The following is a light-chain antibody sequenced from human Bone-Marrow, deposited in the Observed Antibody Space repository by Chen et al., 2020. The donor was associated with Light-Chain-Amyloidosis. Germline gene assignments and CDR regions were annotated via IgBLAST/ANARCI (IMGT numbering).Light chain of an antibody. CDR2: DVR. CDR3: SLYTSTTIL. J-gene: IGLJ3*02. CDR1: SSYVGAYNY. V-gene: IGLV2-14*03. Sequence: QSALTQPASVSGYPGQSITISCTGTSSYVGAYNYVSWYQHHPGKAPKLMIFDVRNRPSGVSVRFSGSKSGNTASLTISGLQAADEADYYCSLYTSTTILFGGGTKLAVL.